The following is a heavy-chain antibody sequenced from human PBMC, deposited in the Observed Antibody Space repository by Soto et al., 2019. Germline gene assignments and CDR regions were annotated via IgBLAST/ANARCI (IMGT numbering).Heavy chain of an antibody. CDR2: IYYSGST. CDR3: ASGYSGYDVDAFDI. D-gene: IGHD5-12*01. Sequence: SETLSLTCTVSGGSISSGDYYWSWIRQPPGKGLEWIGYIYYSGSTYYNPSLKSRVTISVDTSKNQFSLKLSSVTAADTAVYYCASGYSGYDVDAFDIWGQGQWSPSPQ. V-gene: IGHV4-30-4*01. J-gene: IGHJ3*02. CDR1: GGSISSGDYY.